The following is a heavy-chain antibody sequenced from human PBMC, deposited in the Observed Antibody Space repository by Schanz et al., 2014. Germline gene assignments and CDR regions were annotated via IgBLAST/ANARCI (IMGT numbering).Heavy chain of an antibody. CDR3: ARGRTFDY. CDR2: INPSGGST. V-gene: IGHV1-46*01. J-gene: IGHJ4*02. Sequence: QLQLVQSGAEVKKPGASVKVSCKASGYTFTSYGISWVRQAPGQGLEWMGMINPSGGSTTYAQKFQGRVTMTRNTSMSTAYIELHILTSEDTAVYYCARGRTFDYWGQGTLVTVSS. CDR1: GYTFTSYG.